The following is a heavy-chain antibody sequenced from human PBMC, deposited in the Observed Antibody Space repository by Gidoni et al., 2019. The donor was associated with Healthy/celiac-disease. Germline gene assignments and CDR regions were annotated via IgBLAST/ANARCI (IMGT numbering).Heavy chain of an antibody. V-gene: IGHV3-7*01. J-gene: IGHJ2*01. CDR2: IKHDGSEK. Sequence: EVQLVESGGGLVQPGGSLRLSCAAAGGTVRSYWMCWVRQAPGKGLEWVANIKHDGSEKYYVDSVKGRFTISRDNAKNSLYLQMNSLRAEDTAVYYCARDVIRRLVIRLWYFDLWGRGTLVTVSS. CDR1: GGTVRSYW. CDR3: ARDVIRRLVIRLWYFDL. D-gene: IGHD3-9*01.